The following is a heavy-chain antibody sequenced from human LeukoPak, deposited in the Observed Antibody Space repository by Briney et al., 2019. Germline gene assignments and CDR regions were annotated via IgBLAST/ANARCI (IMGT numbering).Heavy chain of an antibody. J-gene: IGHJ4*02. V-gene: IGHV3-7*01. Sequence: GGSLRLSCAASGFTFSSYWMSWVRQAPGKGLEWVANIKQDGSEKYYVDSVKGRFTISRDNAKNSLYLQMNSLRAEDTAGYYCARSGSSWRRVKPIDYWGQGTLVTVSS. CDR3: ARSGSSWRRVKPIDY. CDR1: GFTFSSYW. CDR2: IKQDGSEK. D-gene: IGHD6-13*01.